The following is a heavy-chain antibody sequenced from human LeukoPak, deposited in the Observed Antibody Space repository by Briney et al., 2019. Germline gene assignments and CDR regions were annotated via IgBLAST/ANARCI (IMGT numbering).Heavy chain of an antibody. CDR2: ISGSGGST. D-gene: IGHD2-2*01. V-gene: IGHV3-23*01. CDR1: GFTFSSYA. Sequence: GGSLRLSCAASGFTFSSYAMSWVRQAPGKGLEWVSAISGSGGSTYYADSVKGRFTISRDNSKNTLYLQMNSLRAEDTAVYYCAKDGGYCSSTSCRSDYWGQGSLVTVSS. J-gene: IGHJ4*02. CDR3: AKDGGYCSSTSCRSDY.